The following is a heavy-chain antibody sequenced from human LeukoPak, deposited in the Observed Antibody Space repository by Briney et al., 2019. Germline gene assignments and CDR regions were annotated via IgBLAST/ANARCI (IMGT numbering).Heavy chain of an antibody. D-gene: IGHD3-3*01. V-gene: IGHV4-4*02. CDR2: IYHSGST. J-gene: IGHJ4*02. Sequence: SETLSLTCAVSGGSISSSNWWSWVRQPPGKGLEWIGEIYHSGSTNYNPSLKSRVTISVDKSKNQFSLKLSSVTAADTAVYYCARVHHYDFWSGYTNFDYWGQGTLVTVSS. CDR3: ARVHHYDFWSGYTNFDY. CDR1: GGSISSSNW.